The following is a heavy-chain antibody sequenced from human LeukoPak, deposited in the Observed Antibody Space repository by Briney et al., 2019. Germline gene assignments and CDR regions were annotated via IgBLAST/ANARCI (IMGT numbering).Heavy chain of an antibody. V-gene: IGHV3-48*01. CDR2: ISSSSGTI. D-gene: IGHD2/OR15-2a*01. CDR3: ARGDYFDDSASPVDY. CDR1: GFTFSSYS. J-gene: IGHJ4*02. Sequence: GSLRLSCAASGFTFSSYSMNWVRQAPGKGLEWVXYISSSSGTILYADSVKGRFTISRDNAKNSLYLQMNSLRAEDTAVYYCARGDYFDDSASPVDYWGQGTLVTVSS.